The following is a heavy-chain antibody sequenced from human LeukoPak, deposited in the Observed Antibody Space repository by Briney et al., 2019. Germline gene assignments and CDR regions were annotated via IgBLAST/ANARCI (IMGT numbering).Heavy chain of an antibody. Sequence: SVKVSCKASGGTFSSYAISWVRQAPGQGLEWMGGIIPIFGTANYAQKFQGRVTITADESTSTAYMELSSLRSEDTAVHYCARESGHGDYLDVWGQGTTVTVSS. CDR1: GGTFSSYA. D-gene: IGHD4-17*01. V-gene: IGHV1-69*13. J-gene: IGHJ6*03. CDR3: ARESGHGDYLDV. CDR2: IIPIFGTA.